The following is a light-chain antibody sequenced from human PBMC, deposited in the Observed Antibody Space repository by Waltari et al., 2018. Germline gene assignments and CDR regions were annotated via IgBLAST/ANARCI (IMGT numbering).Light chain of an antibody. V-gene: IGLV2-8*01. Sequence: QSALTQPPSASGSPGQSVTLSCSGTSRAVGAYDYVSWYQQHPGKAPKLMIYEVTERPSGVPDRFSGSKSDNTASLTVSGLQADDEDDYYCCSYAGHSWVFGGGTRLTVL. CDR2: EVT. CDR1: SRAVGAYDY. J-gene: IGLJ3*02. CDR3: CSYAGHSWV.